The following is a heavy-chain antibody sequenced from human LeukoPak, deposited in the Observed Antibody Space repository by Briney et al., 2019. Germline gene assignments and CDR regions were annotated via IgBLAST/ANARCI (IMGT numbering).Heavy chain of an antibody. D-gene: IGHD2-2*01. CDR3: ARDHIVVPAATPYMDV. V-gene: IGHV4-39*07. Sequence: SETRSLTCTVSGGSISSSSYYWGWIRQPPGKGLEWIGSIYYSGSTYYNPSLKSRVTISVDTSKNQFSLKLSSVTAADTAVYYCARDHIVVPAATPYMDVWGKGTTVTVSS. J-gene: IGHJ6*03. CDR1: GGSISSSSYY. CDR2: IYYSGST.